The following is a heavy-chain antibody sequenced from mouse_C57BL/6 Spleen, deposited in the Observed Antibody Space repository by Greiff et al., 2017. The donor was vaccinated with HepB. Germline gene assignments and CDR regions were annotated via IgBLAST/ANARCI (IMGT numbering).Heavy chain of an antibody. V-gene: IGHV1-4*01. Sequence: QVQLQQSGAELARPGASVKMSCKASGYTFTSYTMHWVKQRPGQGLEWIGYINPSSGYTKYNQKFKDKATLTADKSSSTAYMQLSILTSEASAVYYCARSMSTREFYAMGYWGQGTSVTVSS. J-gene: IGHJ4*01. D-gene: IGHD2-3*01. CDR3: ARSMSTREFYAMGY. CDR2: INPSSGYT. CDR1: GYTFTSYT.